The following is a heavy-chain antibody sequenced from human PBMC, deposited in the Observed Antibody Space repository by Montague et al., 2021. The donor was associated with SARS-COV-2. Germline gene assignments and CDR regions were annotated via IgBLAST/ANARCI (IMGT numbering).Heavy chain of an antibody. CDR3: ARGAPGY. D-gene: IGHD1-1*01. CDR1: GGSFSDYH. V-gene: IGHV4-34*01. J-gene: IGHJ4*02. CDR2: INYGGST. Sequence: SETLSLTCAVYGGSFSDYHWTWIRQSPGGGLEWIGQINYGGSTKYNPSLRSRVPISIDTPKNQFSLKLTSVTAADTAVYYCARGAPGYWGQGTLVTVSS.